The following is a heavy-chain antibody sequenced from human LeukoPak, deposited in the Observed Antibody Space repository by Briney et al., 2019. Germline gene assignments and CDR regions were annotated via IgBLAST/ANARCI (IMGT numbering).Heavy chain of an antibody. CDR1: GFTFSSYS. Sequence: GGSLRLSCAASGFTFSSYSMNWVRQAPGKGLQWVSYISFSSSTIYYADSVKGRLTISRDNAKNSLYLQMNSLRAEDTAVYYCARDDSGSSVAFDIWGQGTLVTVSS. V-gene: IGHV3-48*01. J-gene: IGHJ3*02. CDR2: ISFSSSTI. D-gene: IGHD1-26*01. CDR3: ARDDSGSSVAFDI.